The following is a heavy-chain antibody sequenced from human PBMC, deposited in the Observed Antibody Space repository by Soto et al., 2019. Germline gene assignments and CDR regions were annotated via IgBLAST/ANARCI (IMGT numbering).Heavy chain of an antibody. D-gene: IGHD4-4*01. J-gene: IGHJ6*02. CDR1: GFTFSSYA. V-gene: IGHV3-30-3*01. Sequence: GGSLRLSCAASGFTFSSYAMHWVRQAPGKGLEWVAVISYDGSNKYYADSVKGRFTISRDNSKNTLYLQMNSLRAEDTAVYYCARDWDYSNYAYYYGMDVWGQGTTVTVSS. CDR2: ISYDGSNK. CDR3: ARDWDYSNYAYYYGMDV.